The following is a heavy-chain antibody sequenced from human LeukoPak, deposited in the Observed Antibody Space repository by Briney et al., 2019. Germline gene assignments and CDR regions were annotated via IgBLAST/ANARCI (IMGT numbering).Heavy chain of an antibody. CDR2: ISYSGST. Sequence: SETLSLTCTVSGGSVSSDNYYWTWIRQPPGKGLQWIGNISYSGSTNYNPSLKSRVTISVDTSKNQFSLKVSSVTAADTAVYYCARTTYYSDSSALDYWGQGTLVTVSS. CDR1: GGSVSSDNYY. V-gene: IGHV4-61*01. CDR3: ARTTYYSDSSALDY. J-gene: IGHJ4*02. D-gene: IGHD3-22*01.